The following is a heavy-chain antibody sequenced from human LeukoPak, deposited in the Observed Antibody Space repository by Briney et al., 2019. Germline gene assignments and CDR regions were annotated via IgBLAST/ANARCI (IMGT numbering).Heavy chain of an antibody. CDR3: ARVTTNGYFEY. CDR1: GFTFSDYW. CDR2: IKTDESEN. Sequence: PGGSLRLSCAASGFTFSDYWMSWVRQAPGKWLEWVATIKTDESENIYMDFVKGRFTISRDSAKNSLYRQMNRLIAKDTAVYVCARVTTNGYFEYWGQGSLVT. V-gene: IGHV3-7*04. D-gene: IGHD1-1*01. J-gene: IGHJ4*01.